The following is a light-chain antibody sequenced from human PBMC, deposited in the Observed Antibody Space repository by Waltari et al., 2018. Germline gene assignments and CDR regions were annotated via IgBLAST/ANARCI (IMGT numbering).Light chain of an antibody. V-gene: IGLV2-8*01. Sequence: QSALTQPPSASGAPGQPVTISCTGTSSDLGGYDYVSLYQQPPGNAPRLIIFEVNKRPSGVPDRFSGSKSGNTAALTISGLQTADEADYYCSSFAGIINYYVFGSGTKVTVL. CDR3: SSFAGIINYYV. CDR2: EVN. J-gene: IGLJ1*01. CDR1: SSDLGGYDY.